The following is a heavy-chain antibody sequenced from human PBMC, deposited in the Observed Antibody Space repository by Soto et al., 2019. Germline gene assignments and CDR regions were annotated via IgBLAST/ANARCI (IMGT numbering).Heavy chain of an antibody. CDR2: IYHSGST. D-gene: IGHD3-10*01. CDR3: ARVRIVRNYYGSGSYLGYFDY. J-gene: IGHJ4*02. Sequence: TLSLTCAVSGGSISSGGYSWSWIRQPPGKGLEWIGYIYHSGSTYYNPSLKSRVTISVDRSKNQFSLKLSSVTAADTAVYYCARVRIVRNYYGSGSYLGYFDYWGQGTLVTVSS. CDR1: GGSISSGGYS. V-gene: IGHV4-30-2*01.